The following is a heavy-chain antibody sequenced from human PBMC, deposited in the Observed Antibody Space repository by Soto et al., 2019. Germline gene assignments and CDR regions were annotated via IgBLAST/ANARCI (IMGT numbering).Heavy chain of an antibody. V-gene: IGHV4-59*01. D-gene: IGHD3-16*01. Sequence: QVQLQESGPGLVKPSETLSLTCTVSGGSISNYYWSWIRQPPGKGLEWIGYIYYTGSTNYNPSLTSRVTMSVHTSKSQFSLKLSSVTAADTAVYYCARGGGILVDYSGMDVWGQGTTVTVSS. CDR2: IYYTGST. J-gene: IGHJ6*02. CDR3: ARGGGILVDYSGMDV. CDR1: GGSISNYY.